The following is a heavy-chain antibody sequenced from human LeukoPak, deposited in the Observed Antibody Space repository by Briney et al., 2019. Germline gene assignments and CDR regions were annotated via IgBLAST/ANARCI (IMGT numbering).Heavy chain of an antibody. V-gene: IGHV3-9*01. J-gene: IGHJ6*02. D-gene: IGHD2-21*01. CDR1: GFTFDDYA. CDR3: AKDLFGGAYYYYYGMDV. Sequence: GGSLRLSCAASGFTFDDYAMHWVRQAPGKDLEWVSGISWNSGSIGYADSVKGRFTISRDNAKNSLYLQMNSLRAEDTAVYYCAKDLFGGAYYYYYGMDVWGQGTTVTVSS. CDR2: ISWNSGSI.